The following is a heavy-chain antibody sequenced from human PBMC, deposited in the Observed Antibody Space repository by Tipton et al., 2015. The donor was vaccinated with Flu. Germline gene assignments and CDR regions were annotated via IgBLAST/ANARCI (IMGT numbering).Heavy chain of an antibody. CDR1: GDSMSGGHYH. V-gene: IGHV4-61*02. J-gene: IGHJ4*02. CDR3: ARASGTVIAPHYFDL. Sequence: LRLSCSVSGDSMSGGHYHWSWIRQPAGKGPAWIGRVYFNGTLDYNPFFKSRVTISKDTSKNQFSLNLISVTAADTAMYYCARASGTVIAPHYFDLWGQGTLVTVSS. D-gene: IGHD2-15*01. CDR2: VYFNGTL.